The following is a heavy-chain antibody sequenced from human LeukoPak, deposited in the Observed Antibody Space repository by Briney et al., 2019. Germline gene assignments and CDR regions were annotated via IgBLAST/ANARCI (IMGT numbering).Heavy chain of an antibody. Sequence: SQTLSLTCAISGDSVSSNSAAWNWIRQSPSRGLEWLGRTYYRSKWYNDYAVSVKSRITINPDTSKNQFSLQLNSVTPEDTAVYYCARLPFTMVRGVIIKDHWGQGTLVTVSS. D-gene: IGHD3-10*01. V-gene: IGHV6-1*01. CDR1: GDSVSSNSAA. CDR2: TYYRSKWYN. CDR3: ARLPFTMVRGVIIKDH. J-gene: IGHJ4*02.